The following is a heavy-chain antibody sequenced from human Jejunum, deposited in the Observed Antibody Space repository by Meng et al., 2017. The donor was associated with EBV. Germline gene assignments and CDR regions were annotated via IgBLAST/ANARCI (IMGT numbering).Heavy chain of an antibody. CDR1: GGSVSSGTYY. CDR3: ARNWNF. CDR2: IYNSGST. V-gene: IGHV4-61*01. D-gene: IGHD1-1*01. Sequence: QLQLQESGPGLVKPSETLSLTCTVSGGSVSSGTYYWTWIRQPPGKGLEWIGYIYNSGSTNYNPSLKSRVTISLDTSKNQFSLKLSSVTAADTAMYYCARNWNFWGQGTLVTVSS. J-gene: IGHJ4*02.